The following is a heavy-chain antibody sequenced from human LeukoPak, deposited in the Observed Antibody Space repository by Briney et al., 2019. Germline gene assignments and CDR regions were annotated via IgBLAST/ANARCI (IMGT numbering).Heavy chain of an antibody. CDR3: TRENGDYAYDH. D-gene: IGHD4-17*01. J-gene: IGHJ4*02. Sequence: SETLSLTCTVSGGSVSFDYWSWIRQPPGKGLEWVGSIHHSGSSNYNSSLKSRVTVSLDTSKNQFSLRLSSVTVANTAVYYCTRENGDYAYDHWGQGTLVTVSS. CDR1: GGSVSFDY. V-gene: IGHV4-59*02. CDR2: IHHSGSS.